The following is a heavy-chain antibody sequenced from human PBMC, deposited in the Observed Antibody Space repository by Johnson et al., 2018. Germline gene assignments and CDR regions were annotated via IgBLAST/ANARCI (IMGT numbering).Heavy chain of an antibody. J-gene: IGHJ4*02. CDR2: IDPSSDYM. CDR3: AREGGMLRGVSSEDY. CDR1: GFTFSDYY. D-gene: IGHD3-10*01. V-gene: IGHV3-11*06. Sequence: QVQLVQSGGGLVKPGGSLRLSCAASGFTFSDYYMSWIRQAPGKGLEWVSYIDPSSDYMAYGDSVKGRFTISRDNAKNSLYLQMNSLSAEDTAVYYCAREGGMLRGVSSEDYWGQGTLVTVSS.